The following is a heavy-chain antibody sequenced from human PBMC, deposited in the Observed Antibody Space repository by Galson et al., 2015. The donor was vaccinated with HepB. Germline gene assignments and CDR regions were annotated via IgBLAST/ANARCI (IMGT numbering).Heavy chain of an antibody. V-gene: IGHV1-2*02. CDR2: INPNSGGT. CDR3: ARVPAALIYYYYGMDV. J-gene: IGHJ6*02. CDR1: GYTFTVYD. Sequence: SVKVSCKASGYTFTVYDMNWVRQAPGQGLEWMGWINPNSGGTNYAQKFQGRVTMTRDTSISTAYMELIRLRSDDTAVYYCARVPAALIYYYYGMDVWGQGTTVTVSS. D-gene: IGHD6-6*01.